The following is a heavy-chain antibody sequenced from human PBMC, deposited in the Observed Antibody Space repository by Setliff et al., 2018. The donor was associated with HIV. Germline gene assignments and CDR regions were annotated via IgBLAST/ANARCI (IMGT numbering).Heavy chain of an antibody. V-gene: IGHV4-61*09. Sequence: PSETLSLTCTVSGDSITRGSYYWSWIRQPAGKGLEWIGHIYTSGKTHYSPSLKSRITISADTSKNQLSLNPSSVTAADTAVYYCARGAYYNFWSGYSAGGGSLGPWGQGTLVTVSS. D-gene: IGHD3-3*01. CDR3: ARGAYYNFWSGYSAGGGSLGP. CDR1: GDSITRGSYY. J-gene: IGHJ5*02. CDR2: IYTSGKT.